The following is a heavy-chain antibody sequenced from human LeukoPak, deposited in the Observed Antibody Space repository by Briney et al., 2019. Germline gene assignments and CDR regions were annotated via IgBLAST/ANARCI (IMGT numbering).Heavy chain of an antibody. J-gene: IGHJ4*02. Sequence: HPGGSLRLSCVVSGFTFSDHFLDWVRQAPGKGLEWVGRSRNKAKSYTTEYAASVKGRFTISRDDSKNSLYLQMNSLKTEDTAVYYCVRVGSVAGSDYLDYWGQGTLVTVSS. CDR1: GFTFSDHF. CDR3: VRVGSVAGSDYLDY. CDR2: SRNKAKSYTT. D-gene: IGHD6-19*01. V-gene: IGHV3-72*01.